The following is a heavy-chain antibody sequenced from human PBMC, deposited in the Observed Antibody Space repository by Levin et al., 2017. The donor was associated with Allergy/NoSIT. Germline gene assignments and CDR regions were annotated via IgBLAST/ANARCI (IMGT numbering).Heavy chain of an antibody. J-gene: IGHJ4*02. Sequence: ASVKVSCKASGYTFTSYGISWVRQAPGQGLEWMGWISAYNGNTNYAQKLQGRVTMTTDTSTSTAYMELRSLRTDDTAVYYCARDSPRALEAAGTGNYWGQGTLVTVSS. V-gene: IGHV1-18*01. CDR3: ARDSPRALEAAGTGNY. D-gene: IGHD6-13*01. CDR1: GYTFTSYG. CDR2: ISAYNGNT.